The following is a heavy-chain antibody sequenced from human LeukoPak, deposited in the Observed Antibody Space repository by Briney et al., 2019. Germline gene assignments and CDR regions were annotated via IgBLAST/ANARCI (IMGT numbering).Heavy chain of an antibody. V-gene: IGHV3-33*06. J-gene: IGHJ5*02. CDR3: AKDAWSGYYTEGYNWFDP. CDR1: GFTFSSYA. Sequence: GGSLRLSCAASGFTFSSYAMSWVRQAPGKGLGWVAVIWYDGSNKYYADSVKGRFTISRDNSKNTLYLQMNSLRAEDTAVYYCAKDAWSGYYTEGYNWFDPWGQGTLVTVSS. CDR2: IWYDGSNK. D-gene: IGHD3-3*01.